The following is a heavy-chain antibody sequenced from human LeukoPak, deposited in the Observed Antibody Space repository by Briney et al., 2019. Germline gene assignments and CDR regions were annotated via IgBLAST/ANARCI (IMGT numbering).Heavy chain of an antibody. Sequence: SETLSLTSAVYGGSSSGHYWGWIRPPPGKGLEWIGEINHSGSTNYNPSLKSRVTISVDTSKNQFSLKLSSVTAADTAVYYCAREGSPGANWFDPWGQGTLVTVSS. V-gene: IGHV4-34*01. CDR3: AREGSPGANWFDP. CDR2: INHSGST. J-gene: IGHJ5*02. CDR1: GGSSSGHY. D-gene: IGHD3-10*01.